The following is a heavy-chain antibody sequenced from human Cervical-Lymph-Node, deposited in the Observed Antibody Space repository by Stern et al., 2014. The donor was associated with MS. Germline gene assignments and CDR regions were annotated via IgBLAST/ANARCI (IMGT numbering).Heavy chain of an antibody. J-gene: IGHJ3*02. D-gene: IGHD5-24*01. V-gene: IGHV1-69*18. CDR3: ARDRRDAHTFAFDN. CDR1: GGTFSSLA. Sequence: QVQLVQSGAEVKKPGSSVKVSCKASGGTFSSLAINWVRQASGKGLEWMGSIIPILGAPNYAQKFQDRVTISADASTRTVYMELSSLRSEDTGVYFCARDRRDAHTFAFDNWGQGTLVTVS. CDR2: IIPILGAP.